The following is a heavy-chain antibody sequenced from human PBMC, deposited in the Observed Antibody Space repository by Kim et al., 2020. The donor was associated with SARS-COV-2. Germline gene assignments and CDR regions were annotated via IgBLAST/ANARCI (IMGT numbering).Heavy chain of an antibody. Sequence: SETLSLTCTVSGGSISSSSYYWGWIRQPPGKGLEWIGSIYYSGSTYYNPSLKSRVTISVDTSKNQFSLKLSSVTAADTAVYYCPRGHWNYVLRTKYYFDYWGQGTLVTVSS. CDR2: IYYSGST. V-gene: IGHV4-39*01. D-gene: IGHD1-7*01. J-gene: IGHJ4*02. CDR1: GGSISSSSYY. CDR3: PRGHWNYVLRTKYYFDY.